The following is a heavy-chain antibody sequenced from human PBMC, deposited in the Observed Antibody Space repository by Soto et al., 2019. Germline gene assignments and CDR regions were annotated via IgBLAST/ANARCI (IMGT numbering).Heavy chain of an antibody. CDR2: ISAYNGKT. Sequence: ASVKVSCKASGYMFIAYGIAWVRQAPGQGLEWMGWISAYNGKTNYAQKFQGRVTMTTDTSTSTAYMEMRSLRSDDTAVYYCVRGVPRGNSGSDGGWFDPWG. CDR3: VRGVPRGNSGSDGGWFDP. D-gene: IGHD5-12*01. J-gene: IGHJ5*02. CDR1: GYMFIAYG. V-gene: IGHV1-18*01.